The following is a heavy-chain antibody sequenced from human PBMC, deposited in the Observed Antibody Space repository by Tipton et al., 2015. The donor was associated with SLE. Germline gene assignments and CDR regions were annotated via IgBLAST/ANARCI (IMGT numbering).Heavy chain of an antibody. Sequence: TLSLTCTVSGGSISSGSYSWSWIRQSAGKGLEWIGRIYPTGSTYYNRSLKSRVTISVNTSKNQFSLRLSSVTAADTAMFYCASGTLEWSHEPDYWGQGTLVTVSS. V-gene: IGHV4-61*02. CDR2: IYPTGST. D-gene: IGHD3-3*01. J-gene: IGHJ4*02. CDR1: GGSISSGSYS. CDR3: ASGTLEWSHEPDY.